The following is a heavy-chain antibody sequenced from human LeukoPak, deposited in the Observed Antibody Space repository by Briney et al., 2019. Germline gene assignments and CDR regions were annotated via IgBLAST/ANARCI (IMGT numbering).Heavy chain of an antibody. D-gene: IGHD6-13*01. CDR3: ARPPAGSSSWYLDY. J-gene: IGHJ4*02. Sequence: ASVKVSCKASGYTFTSYYMHWVRQAPGQGLEWMGWISAYNGNTNYAQKLQGRVTMTTDTSTSTAYMELRSLRSDDTAVYYCARPPAGSSSWYLDYWGQGTLVTVSS. CDR2: ISAYNGNT. CDR1: GYTFTSYY. V-gene: IGHV1-18*04.